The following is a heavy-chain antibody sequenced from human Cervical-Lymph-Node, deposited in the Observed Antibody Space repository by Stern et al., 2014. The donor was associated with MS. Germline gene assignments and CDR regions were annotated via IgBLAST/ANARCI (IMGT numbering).Heavy chain of an antibody. Sequence: VQLLESGAEVKKPGSSVKVSCKASGDTFTLFNYTWVRQAPGQGLEWMGRIIPILEMTNYAQQFQGRLTITADKPTSTVSMELSSLRSDDTAVYFCARDTSVLGIDVWGQGTLVTVSS. CDR2: IIPILEMT. D-gene: IGHD3-3*01. CDR3: ARDTSVLGIDV. V-gene: IGHV1-69*09. CDR1: GDTFTLFN. J-gene: IGHJ3*01.